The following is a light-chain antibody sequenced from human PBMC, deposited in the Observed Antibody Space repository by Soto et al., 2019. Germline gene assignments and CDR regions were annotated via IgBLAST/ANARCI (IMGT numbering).Light chain of an antibody. V-gene: IGLV3-25*02. J-gene: IGLJ1*01. CDR3: QSSDSSGRYPYV. Sequence: SYELTQPPSVSVSPGQTARITCSGDALPKQYAYWYQQKPGQAPVVVIYKDNGRPSGIPERFSGSSSGTTVTLTISGVQAEDEAYYYCQSSDSSGRYPYVFGTGTKLTV. CDR2: KDN. CDR1: ALPKQY.